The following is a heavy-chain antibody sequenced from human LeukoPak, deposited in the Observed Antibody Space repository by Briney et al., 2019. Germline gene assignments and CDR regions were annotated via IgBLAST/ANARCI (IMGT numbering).Heavy chain of an antibody. CDR3: AKDTRYCSGGSCYSGGSWFDP. J-gene: IGHJ5*02. D-gene: IGHD2-15*01. Sequence: GGSLRLSCAASGFTFSSYAMSWVRQAPGKGLEWVSAISGSGGNTYYADSVKGRFTISRDNAKNTLYLQMNSLRAEDTAGYYFAKDTRYCSGGSCYSGGSWFDPWGQGALVTVSS. V-gene: IGHV3-23*01. CDR1: GFTFSSYA. CDR2: ISGSGGNT.